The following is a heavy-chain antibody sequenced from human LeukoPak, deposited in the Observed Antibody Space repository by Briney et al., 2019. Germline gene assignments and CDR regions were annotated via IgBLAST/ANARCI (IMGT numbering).Heavy chain of an antibody. J-gene: IGHJ4*02. CDR2: MNPKSGNT. CDR3: ARGLRYCTNGVCYTYYFDY. Sequence: GASVKVSCEASGYTFTRYDINWVRQATGQGLEWMGWMNPKSGNTGYAQKFQGRVTMTRNTSISTAYMEVSSLRSEDTAVYYCARGLRYCTNGVCYTYYFDYWGQGTLVTVSS. D-gene: IGHD2-8*01. V-gene: IGHV1-8*01. CDR1: GYTFTRYD.